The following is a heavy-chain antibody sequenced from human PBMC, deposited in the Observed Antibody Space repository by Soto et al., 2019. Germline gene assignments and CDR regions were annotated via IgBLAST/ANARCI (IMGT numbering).Heavy chain of an antibody. CDR3: ASRTPLDYSYYGMDV. CDR2: IYTSASI. Sequence: PSGTRSRTCSVSRADINTYSWTWILQPAWKGLEGIGRIYTSASINYNPSLKGRVTLSVDTSTNQVSLRLASVTAADTAVYYCASRTPLDYSYYGMDVRCQG. J-gene: IGHJ6*02. V-gene: IGHV4-4*07. CDR1: RADINTYS. D-gene: IGHD1-7*01.